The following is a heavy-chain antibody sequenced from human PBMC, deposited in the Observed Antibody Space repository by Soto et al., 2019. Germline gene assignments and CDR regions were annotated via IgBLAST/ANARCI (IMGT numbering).Heavy chain of an antibody. D-gene: IGHD3-16*01. CDR2: IYYSGST. V-gene: IGHV4-61*01. J-gene: IGHJ3*02. Sequence: SETLSLTCTVSGGSVSSGSYYWSWIRQPPGKGLEWIGYIYYSGSTNYNPSLKSRVTISVDTSKNQFSLKLSSVTAEDTAVYYCSGGRESDAFDIWGQGTMVTVSS. CDR1: GGSVSSGSYY. CDR3: SGGRESDAFDI.